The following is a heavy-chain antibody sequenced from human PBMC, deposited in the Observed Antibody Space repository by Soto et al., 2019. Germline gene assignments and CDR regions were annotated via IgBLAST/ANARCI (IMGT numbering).Heavy chain of an antibody. CDR3: ARDPVGWDFFDY. J-gene: IGHJ4*02. D-gene: IGHD6-19*01. CDR2: VTPSGGAT. CDR1: GYTFTNYY. Sequence: QVQLVQSGAEVKKPGASVKVSCKASGYTFTNYYIHWVRQAPGQGLEWMGIVTPSGGATKYAQQFQGRVTMTADTSTNTVFMALTRLRSEDTAVYYCARDPVGWDFFDYWGQGTLGAVSA. V-gene: IGHV1-46*03.